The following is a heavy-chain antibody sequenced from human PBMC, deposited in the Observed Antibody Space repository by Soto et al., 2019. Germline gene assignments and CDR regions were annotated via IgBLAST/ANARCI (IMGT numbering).Heavy chain of an antibody. CDR3: AKARHSTSWYGLAADL. J-gene: IGHJ4*02. Sequence: QVQLVESGGGVVQPGRSLRLSCAASGFIFSDYAMHWVRQAPGKGLEWVAVISYGGDNKYYADSVRGRFAISRDNLKNTLDLQMNSLNPEDTAVYHCAKARHSTSWYGLAADLWGQGTLVTVSS. V-gene: IGHV3-30*09. CDR1: GFIFSDYA. D-gene: IGHD6-13*01. CDR2: ISYGGDNK.